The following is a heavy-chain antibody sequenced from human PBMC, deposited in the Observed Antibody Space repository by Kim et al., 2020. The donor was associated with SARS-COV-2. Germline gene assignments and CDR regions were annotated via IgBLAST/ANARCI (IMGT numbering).Heavy chain of an antibody. CDR1: GGSISSNSYY. D-gene: IGHD2-2*01. CDR2: IYYSGST. J-gene: IGHJ3*02. CDR3: EALLLGYCSSTSCFNDAFDI. V-gene: IGHV4-39*01. Sequence: SETLSLTCTVSGGSISSNSYYWGWIRQAPGKGLEWIGSIYYSGSTYYNSSLKSRVTISVDTSKNQFSLKLSSVTAADTAVYYCEALLLGYCSSTSCFNDAFDIWGQGTMVTVSS.